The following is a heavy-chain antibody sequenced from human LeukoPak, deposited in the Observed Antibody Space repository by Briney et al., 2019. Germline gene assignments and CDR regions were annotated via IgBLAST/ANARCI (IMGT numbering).Heavy chain of an antibody. CDR2: INHSGST. CDR1: GGSFSGYY. CDR3: ARGGSGSSPYYYYYYGMDV. V-gene: IGHV4-34*01. Sequence: PSETLSLTCAVYGGSFSGYYWSWIRQPPGKGLEWIGEINHSGSTNYNPSLKSRVTISVDTSKNQFSLKLSSVTAADTAVYYCARGGSGSSPYYYYYYGMDVWGQGTTVTVSS. J-gene: IGHJ6*02. D-gene: IGHD3-22*01.